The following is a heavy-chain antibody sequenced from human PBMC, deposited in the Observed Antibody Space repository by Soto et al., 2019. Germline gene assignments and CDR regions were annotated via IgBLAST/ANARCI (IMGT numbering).Heavy chain of an antibody. D-gene: IGHD2-15*01. CDR2: IIPIFGTA. J-gene: IGHJ6*02. V-gene: IGHV1-69*13. CDR3: ARDRVVVPATHYYYGMDV. CDR1: GGTFSSYA. Sequence: SVKVSCKASGGTFSSYAISWVRQAPGQGLEWMGGIIPIFGTANYAQKFQRRVTITADESTSTAYMELSSLRSEDTAVYYCARDRVVVPATHYYYGMDVWGQGTTVTVSS.